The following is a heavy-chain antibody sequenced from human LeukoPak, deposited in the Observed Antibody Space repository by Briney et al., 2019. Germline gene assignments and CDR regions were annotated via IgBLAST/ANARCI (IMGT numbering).Heavy chain of an antibody. V-gene: IGHV3-74*01. Sequence: PGGSLRLSCAASGFTFSSYWMHWVRQSPGKGPVWVSRINRGGSSANYADSVKGRFTISRDNAKNTLYLQMNSLRAEDTAVYYCARRVSAKSLDYWGQGTLVTVSS. CDR3: ARRVSAKSLDY. CDR2: INRGGSSA. CDR1: GFTFSSYW. D-gene: IGHD5-18*01. J-gene: IGHJ4*02.